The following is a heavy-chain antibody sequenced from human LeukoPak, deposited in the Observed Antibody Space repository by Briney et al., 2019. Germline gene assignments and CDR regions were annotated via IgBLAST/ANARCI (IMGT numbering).Heavy chain of an antibody. CDR3: TTYRSSGGWT. J-gene: IGHJ5*02. CDR1: GFTFTYTW. V-gene: IGHV3-15*01. Sequence: PGRSLRLSCAASGFTFTYTWMSWVRQAPGKGLEWVGRIKSKSDGGTTEYGAPVKGSFTISRDDSKNTLYLQMESLKIEDTAVYYCTTYRSSGGWTWGQGTLVTVSS. CDR2: IKSKSDGGTT. D-gene: IGHD6-13*01.